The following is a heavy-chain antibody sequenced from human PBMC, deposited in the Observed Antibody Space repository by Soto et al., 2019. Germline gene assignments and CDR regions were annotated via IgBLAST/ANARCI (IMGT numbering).Heavy chain of an antibody. CDR2: IHHSGTT. V-gene: IGHV4-39*07. CDR1: GGSVSSITHY. CDR3: VSYGSGTYYIGYSFYF. J-gene: IGHJ4*02. D-gene: IGHD3-10*01. Sequence: PSETLSLTCTVSGGSVSSITHYWAWIRQSPGKGLEWIGEIHHSGTTNYNPSLKSRVTISVDTSKNQFSLELSSVTAADTALYYCVSYGSGTYYIGYSFYFWSRGSLVTVSS.